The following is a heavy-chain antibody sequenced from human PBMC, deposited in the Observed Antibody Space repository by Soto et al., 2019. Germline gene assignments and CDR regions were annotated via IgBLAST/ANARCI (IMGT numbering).Heavy chain of an antibody. Sequence: QVQLVQSGAEVKKPGASVKVSCKASGYTFTSYDINWVRQATGQGLEWMGWMNPNSGNTGYAQKFQGRVTMTRNTSISTTYMELSSLRSEDTAVYYCATLWRLRYLVWLLNHDAFDIWGKGTMVTVSS. CDR2: MNPNSGNT. CDR1: GYTFTSYD. D-gene: IGHD3-9*01. J-gene: IGHJ3*02. CDR3: ATLWRLRYLVWLLNHDAFDI. V-gene: IGHV1-8*01.